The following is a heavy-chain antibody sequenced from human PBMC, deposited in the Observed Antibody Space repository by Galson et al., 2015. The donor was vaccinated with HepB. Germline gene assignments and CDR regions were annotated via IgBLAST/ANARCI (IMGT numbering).Heavy chain of an antibody. D-gene: IGHD2-21*01. Sequence: SLRLSCAASGFTFDDYAMHWVRQAPGKGLEWVPGITWNGVSMGYVDSVKGRFSISRDNAKNSLSLQMSSLRLEDTALYYCAKSAHIGAGEFDSWGQGTLVTVSS. J-gene: IGHJ4*02. CDR1: GFTFDDYA. V-gene: IGHV3-9*01. CDR2: ITWNGVSM. CDR3: AKSAHIGAGEFDS.